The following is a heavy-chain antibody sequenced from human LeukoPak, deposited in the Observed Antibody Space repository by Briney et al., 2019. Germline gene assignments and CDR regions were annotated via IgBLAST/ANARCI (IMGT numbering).Heavy chain of an antibody. CDR1: GYTFTGYY. J-gene: IGHJ4*02. V-gene: IGHV1-2*02. CDR3: ARIYSSGWYPFDY. CDR2: INPNSGGT. Sequence: ASEKVSCKASGYTFTGYYMHWVRQAPGQGLEWMGWINPNSGGTNYAQKFQGRVTMTRDTSISTAYMELSRLRSDDTAVYYCARIYSSGWYPFDYWGQGTLVTVSS. D-gene: IGHD6-19*01.